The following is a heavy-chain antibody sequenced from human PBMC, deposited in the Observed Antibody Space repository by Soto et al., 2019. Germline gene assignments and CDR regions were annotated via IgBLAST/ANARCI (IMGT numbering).Heavy chain of an antibody. CDR3: ARYVGDSLAYPFDY. V-gene: IGHV3-23*01. CDR2: IGGSGGTT. Sequence: GGSLRLSCAASGIAFHSYAMSWVRQAPGKGLEWVSAIGGSGGTTFYADSVKGRFTISRDNSKGTLYLQMNSLRAEDTALYYCARYVGDSLAYPFDYWGQGTLVTVSS. CDR1: GIAFHSYA. D-gene: IGHD3-16*01. J-gene: IGHJ4*02.